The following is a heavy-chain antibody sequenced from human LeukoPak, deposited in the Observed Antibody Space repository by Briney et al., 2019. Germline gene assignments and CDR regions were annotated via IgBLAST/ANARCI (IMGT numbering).Heavy chain of an antibody. Sequence: SVTVSCKASGFTLTSSAMQWVRQARGQRLEWIGWIVVGSGNTNYAQKFQERVTITRDMSTSTAYMELSSLRSEDTAVYYCAADRYDSSGYYHFDYWGQGTLVTVSS. D-gene: IGHD3-22*01. J-gene: IGHJ4*02. V-gene: IGHV1-58*02. CDR1: GFTLTSSA. CDR2: IVVGSGNT. CDR3: AADRYDSSGYYHFDY.